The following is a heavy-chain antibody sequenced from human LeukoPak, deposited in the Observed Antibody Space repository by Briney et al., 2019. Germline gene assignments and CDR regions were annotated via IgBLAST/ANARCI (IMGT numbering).Heavy chain of an antibody. CDR3: ARGGWSIAAGGWFDP. CDR1: GLTFSRYA. Sequence: GGSLRLSCAASGLTFSRYAMSWVRQAPGKGLEWVSAISASGGSTYYADSVKGRFTISRDNSKNTLYLQMNSLRAEDTAVYYCARGGWSIAAGGWFDPWGQGTLVTVSS. D-gene: IGHD6-6*01. V-gene: IGHV3-23*01. J-gene: IGHJ5*02. CDR2: ISASGGST.